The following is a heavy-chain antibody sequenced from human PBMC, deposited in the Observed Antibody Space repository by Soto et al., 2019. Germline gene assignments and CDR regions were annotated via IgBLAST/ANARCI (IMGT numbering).Heavy chain of an antibody. V-gene: IGHV4-39*02. Sequence: SETLSLTCTVSGGSISSSSYYWGWIRQPPGKGLEWIGSIYYSGSTYYNPSLKSRVTISVDTSKNQFSLKLSSVTAADTAVYYCAREGDFWSGYYLPYYFDYWGQGTLVTVSS. J-gene: IGHJ4*02. CDR3: AREGDFWSGYYLPYYFDY. D-gene: IGHD3-3*01. CDR1: GGSISSSSYY. CDR2: IYYSGST.